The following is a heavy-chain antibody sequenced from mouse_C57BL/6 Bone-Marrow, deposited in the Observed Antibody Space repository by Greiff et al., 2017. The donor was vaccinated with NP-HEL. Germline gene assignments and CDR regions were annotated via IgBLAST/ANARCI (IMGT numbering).Heavy chain of an antibody. Sequence: VKLVESDAELVKPGASVKISCKVSGYTFTDHTIHWMKQRPEQGLEWIGYIYPRDGSTKYNEKFKGKATLTADKSSSTAYMQLNSLTSEDSAVYFCARGGLLQGNYFDYWGQGTTLTVSS. J-gene: IGHJ2*01. V-gene: IGHV1-78*01. CDR1: GYTFTDHT. CDR2: IYPRDGST. CDR3: ARGGLLQGNYFDY. D-gene: IGHD2-3*01.